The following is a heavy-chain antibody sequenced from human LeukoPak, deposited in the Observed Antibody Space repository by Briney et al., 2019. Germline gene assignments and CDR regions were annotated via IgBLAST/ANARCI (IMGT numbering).Heavy chain of an antibody. CDR3: ASYGSGKHY. J-gene: IGHJ4*02. D-gene: IGHD3-10*01. V-gene: IGHV4-61*02. CDR2: IYTSGST. Sequence: SETLSLTCTVSGGSISSGSYYWSWIRQPAGKGLEWTGRIYTSGSTNYNPSLKSRVTISVDTSKNQFSLKLSSVTAADTAVYYCASYGSGKHYWGQGTLVTVSS. CDR1: GGSISSGSYY.